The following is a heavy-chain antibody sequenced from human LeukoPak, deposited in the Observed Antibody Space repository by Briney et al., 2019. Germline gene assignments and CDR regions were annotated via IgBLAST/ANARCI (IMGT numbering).Heavy chain of an antibody. CDR2: IYYSGST. Sequence: SETLPLTCTVSGSSISSSSYYWGWIRQPSGKGLEWIGSIYYSGSTYYNPSLKSRVTISVDTSKNQFSLKLSSVTAADTAVYYCARRTTVTTFDYWGRGTLVTVSS. CDR1: GSSISSSSYY. V-gene: IGHV4-39*01. CDR3: ARRTTVTTFDY. D-gene: IGHD4-17*01. J-gene: IGHJ4*02.